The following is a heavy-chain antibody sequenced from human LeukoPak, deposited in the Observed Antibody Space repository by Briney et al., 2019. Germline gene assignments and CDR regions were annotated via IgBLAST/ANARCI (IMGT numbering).Heavy chain of an antibody. J-gene: IGHJ4*02. CDR1: GFTFSDYY. CDR2: ISGSGSHT. D-gene: IGHD6-13*01. Sequence: GGSLRLSCAASGFTFSDYYMSWIRQAPGKGLEWVSYISGSGSHTTYADSVRGRFTISRDNAKNSLSLQVNSLSADDTAVYYCARVGSTVAAGTPDYWGQGTLVTVSS. V-gene: IGHV3-11*06. CDR3: ARVGSTVAAGTPDY.